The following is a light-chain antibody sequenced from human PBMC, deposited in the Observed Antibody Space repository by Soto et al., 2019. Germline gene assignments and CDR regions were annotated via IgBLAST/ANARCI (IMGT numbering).Light chain of an antibody. J-gene: IGLJ2*01. Sequence: QAVVTQEPSFSVSPGRTVTLTCGLSSGSVSTSNYPSWYQQTPGQTPRTLIYSTNTRSSGVPDRFSGSILGNKAALTITGAQADDEADYYCVLYMPVGMSLFGGGTKLTVL. CDR2: STN. CDR3: VLYMPVGMSL. V-gene: IGLV8-61*01. CDR1: SGSVSTSNY.